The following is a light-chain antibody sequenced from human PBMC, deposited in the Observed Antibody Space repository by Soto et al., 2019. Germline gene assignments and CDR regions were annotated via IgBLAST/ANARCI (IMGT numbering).Light chain of an antibody. V-gene: IGLV1-44*01. Sequence: QSVLTQPRSASGTPGQRVTIYCSGSSSNIGSNTVNWYQQLPGTAPKLLISNNNQRPSWVPDRFSGSKSGTSASLAISGLQSEDEATYYCAAWDDSLNGRVFGGGTKLTVL. CDR1: SSNIGSNT. J-gene: IGLJ3*02. CDR3: AAWDDSLNGRV. CDR2: NNN.